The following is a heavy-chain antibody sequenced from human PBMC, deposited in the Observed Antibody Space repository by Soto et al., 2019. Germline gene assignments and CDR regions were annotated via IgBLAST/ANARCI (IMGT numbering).Heavy chain of an antibody. CDR2: ISSSSSYI. CDR1: GFTFSSYS. D-gene: IGHD2-15*01. Sequence: GGSLRLSCAASGFTFSSYSMSWVRQAPGKGLEWVSSISSSSSYIYYADSVKGRFTISRDNAKNSLYLQMNSLRAEDTAVYYCARDLPVVVAATLDYYYYGMDVWGQGTTVTVSS. J-gene: IGHJ6*02. CDR3: ARDLPVVVAATLDYYYYGMDV. V-gene: IGHV3-21*01.